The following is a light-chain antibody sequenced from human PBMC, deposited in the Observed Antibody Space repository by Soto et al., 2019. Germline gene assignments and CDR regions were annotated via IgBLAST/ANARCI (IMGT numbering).Light chain of an antibody. Sequence: AIRMTQSPSSFSASTGDRVTITCRASQGISNYLAWYQQKPGKAPKLLIYAASTLQSGVPSRFSGSGSGTDFTLTISCLQSEDFATYFCQHYYDYPHTFDQGTKLEIK. V-gene: IGKV1-8*01. J-gene: IGKJ2*01. CDR2: AAS. CDR1: QGISNY. CDR3: QHYYDYPHT.